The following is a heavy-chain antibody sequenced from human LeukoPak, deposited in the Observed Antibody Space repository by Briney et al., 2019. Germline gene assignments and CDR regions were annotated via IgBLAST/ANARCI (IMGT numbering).Heavy chain of an antibody. CDR3: ARRSGSFSTIDY. J-gene: IGHJ4*02. CDR1: GYSFASYW. V-gene: IGHV5-51*01. Sequence: GESLKISCKGSGYSFASYWIGWVRQMPGKGLEWMGIIDPGDSDTRYSPSFQGQVTISADKSISIAYLQWSCLKASDTAMYYCARRSGSFSTIDYRGQGTLVTVSS. D-gene: IGHD1-26*01. CDR2: IDPGDSDT.